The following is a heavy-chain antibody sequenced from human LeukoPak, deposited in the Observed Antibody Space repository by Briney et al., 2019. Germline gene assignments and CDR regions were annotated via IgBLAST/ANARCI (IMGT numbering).Heavy chain of an antibody. Sequence: SETLSLTCTVSGGSISSYYWSWIRQPPGKGLEWIGYIYYSGSTNYNPSLKSRVTISVDTSKSQFSLKLSSVTAADTAVYYCARQEGGSHPLDYRGQGTLVTVSS. CDR1: GGSISSYY. D-gene: IGHD1-26*01. CDR2: IYYSGST. CDR3: ARQEGGSHPLDY. V-gene: IGHV4-59*08. J-gene: IGHJ4*01.